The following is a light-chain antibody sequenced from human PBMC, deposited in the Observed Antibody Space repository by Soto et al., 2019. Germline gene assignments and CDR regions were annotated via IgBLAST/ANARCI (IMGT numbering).Light chain of an antibody. Sequence: DIQVTQSPSSLSASVGDRVTITCRTSQRIRTDLNWYQQKPGTAPNLLIYGVSNLQSGVPSRFSGSGSETEFTLTISGLQPEDFAIYYCQQPPRIPIIFGQGTRLEIK. CDR2: GVS. CDR3: QQPPRIPII. J-gene: IGKJ5*01. CDR1: QRIRTD. V-gene: IGKV1-39*01.